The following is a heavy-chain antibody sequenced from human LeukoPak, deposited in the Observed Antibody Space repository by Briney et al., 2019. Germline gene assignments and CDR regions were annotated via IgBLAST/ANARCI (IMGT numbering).Heavy chain of an antibody. CDR1: GFSFSSYA. CDR2: VNENGGRT. D-gene: IGHD3-22*01. J-gene: IGHJ4*02. CDR3: AKEGRPKSGGGYYDY. V-gene: IGHV3-23*01. Sequence: GRSLRLSCAASGFSFSSYAMGCVRQAPGKGLEWVSTVNENGGRTYYADSVKGRFTMSRDNSKDTLYLQMNSLRAEDTAVYYCAKEGRPKSGGGYYDYWGQGTRVTVSS.